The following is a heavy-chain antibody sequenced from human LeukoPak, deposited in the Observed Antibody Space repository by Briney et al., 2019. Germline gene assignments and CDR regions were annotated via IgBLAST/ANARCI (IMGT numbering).Heavy chain of an antibody. CDR3: AREHSSSGWGYFDN. D-gene: IGHD6-25*01. V-gene: IGHV3-48*03. Sequence: GGSLRLSCAASGFTFRDYEMNWVRRATGKGLEGVSYISSRGSSGSTIYYADSVKGRFTVSRDDAKNSLYLQMNSLRVEDTAVYYCAREHSSSGWGYFDNWGQGTLVTVSS. CDR2: ISSRGSSGSTI. J-gene: IGHJ4*02. CDR1: GFTFRDYE.